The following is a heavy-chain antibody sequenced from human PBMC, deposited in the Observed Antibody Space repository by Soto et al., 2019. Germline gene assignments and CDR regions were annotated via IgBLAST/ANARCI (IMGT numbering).Heavy chain of an antibody. D-gene: IGHD2-15*01. CDR3: GRGCSGGSCHPDYYYGMDV. V-gene: IGHV3-33*01. CDR2: IWYDGSNK. CDR1: GFTFSSYG. J-gene: IGHJ6*02. Sequence: QVQLVESGGGVVQPGRSLRLSCAASGFTFSSYGMHWVRQAPGKGLEWVAVIWYDGSNKYYADSVKGRFTISRDNSKNRLYLQRNGLRAEDTAVYYCGRGCSGGSCHPDYYYGMDVWGQGTTVTVSS.